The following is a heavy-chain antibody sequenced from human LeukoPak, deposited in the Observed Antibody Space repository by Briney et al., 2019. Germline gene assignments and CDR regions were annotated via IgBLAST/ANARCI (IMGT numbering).Heavy chain of an antibody. CDR1: GGSISSSSYY. CDR2: IYYSGST. D-gene: IGHD1-26*01. V-gene: IGHV4-39*01. J-gene: IGHJ4*02. CDR3: ASVNSGGYPYYFDY. Sequence: SETLSLTCTVSGGSISSSSYYWGWIRQPPGKGLEWIGSIYYSGSTYYNPSLKSRVTISVDTSKNQFSLKLSSVTAADTAVYYCASVNSGGYPYYFDYWGQGTLVTVSS.